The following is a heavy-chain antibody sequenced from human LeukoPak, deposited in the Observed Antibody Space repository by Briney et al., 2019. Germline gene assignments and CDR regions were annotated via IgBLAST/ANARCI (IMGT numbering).Heavy chain of an antibody. V-gene: IGHV2-5*01. CDR1: GGSIRSYYWT. Sequence: TLSLTCTVSGGSIRSYYWTWIRQPPGKALEWLALIYWNDDKRYSPSLKSRLTITKDTSKNQVLLTVANMDPVDTATYYCASSPSSWPMDYWGQGTLVTVSS. CDR2: IYWNDDK. CDR3: ASSPSSWPMDY. J-gene: IGHJ4*02. D-gene: IGHD6-13*01.